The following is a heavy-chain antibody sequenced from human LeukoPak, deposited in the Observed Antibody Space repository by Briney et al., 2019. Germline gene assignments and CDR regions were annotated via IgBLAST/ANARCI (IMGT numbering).Heavy chain of an antibody. J-gene: IGHJ4*02. V-gene: IGHV3-30-3*01. CDR3: ARDRRYYYGSGSYWFYFDY. Sequence: PGGSLRLSCAASGFTFSNYTLHWIRQAPGKGLEWVAVISYDGSNKYYEDSVKGRFTISRDNSKNTLYLQMNSLRAEDTAVYYCARDRRYYYGSGSYWFYFDYWGQGTLVTVSS. CDR1: GFTFSNYT. D-gene: IGHD3-10*01. CDR2: ISYDGSNK.